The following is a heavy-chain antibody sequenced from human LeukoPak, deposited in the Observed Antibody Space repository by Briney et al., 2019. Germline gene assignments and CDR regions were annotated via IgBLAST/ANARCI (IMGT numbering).Heavy chain of an antibody. CDR3: AKAQDYYDSSGYYYDYDAFDI. Sequence: GGSLRLSCAASGFTFSSYGMSWVRQAPGKGLEWVSAISGSGGSTYYADSVKGRFTISRDNSKNTLYLQMNSLRAEDTAVYYCAKAQDYYDSSGYYYDYDAFDIWGQGTMVTVSS. D-gene: IGHD3-22*01. CDR1: GFTFSSYG. V-gene: IGHV3-23*01. J-gene: IGHJ3*02. CDR2: ISGSGGST.